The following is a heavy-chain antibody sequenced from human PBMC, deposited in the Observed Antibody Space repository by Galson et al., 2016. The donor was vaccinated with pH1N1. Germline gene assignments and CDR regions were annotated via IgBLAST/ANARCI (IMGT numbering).Heavy chain of an antibody. CDR2: IIPILGTG. J-gene: IGHJ6*02. V-gene: IGHV1-69*10. CDR3: ARAATVTPDYYYGMDV. Sequence: SVKVSCKASGGTFNNYAISWVRQAPGQGLEWMGGIIPILGTGNYAQKFQGRVTITADKSTSTAYMELNSLRSEDKALYYCARAATVTPDYYYGMDVWGQGTTVTGSS. D-gene: IGHD4-17*01. CDR1: GGTFNNYA.